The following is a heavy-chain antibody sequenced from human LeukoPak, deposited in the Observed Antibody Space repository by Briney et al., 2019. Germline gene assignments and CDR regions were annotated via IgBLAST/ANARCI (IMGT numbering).Heavy chain of an antibody. Sequence: SLRLSXXASXFVXRSLWMHWVRQAPGKGLEWVSRIDNDGSSAMYGDSVKGRFTISRDNAKNTLYLQMDSLRDEDTGVYFCARGVVAGFDSWGQGTLVTVSS. V-gene: IGHV3-74*03. CDR3: ARGVVAGFDS. CDR1: XFVXRSLW. J-gene: IGHJ4*02. CDR2: IDNDGSSA. D-gene: IGHD6-19*01.